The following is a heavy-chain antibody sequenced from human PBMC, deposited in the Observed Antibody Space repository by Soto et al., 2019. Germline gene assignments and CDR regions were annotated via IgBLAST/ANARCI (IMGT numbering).Heavy chain of an antibody. D-gene: IGHD2-8*01. J-gene: IGHJ3*02. CDR2: INPNSGGT. Sequence: ASVKVSCKASGYTFTGYYMHWVRQAPGQGLEWMGWINPNSGGTNYAQKFQGWVTMTRDTSISTAYMELSRLRSDDTAVYYCARDRAGYCTNGVCHKGKFDAFDIWGQGTMVTVSS. CDR1: GYTFTGYY. V-gene: IGHV1-2*04. CDR3: ARDRAGYCTNGVCHKGKFDAFDI.